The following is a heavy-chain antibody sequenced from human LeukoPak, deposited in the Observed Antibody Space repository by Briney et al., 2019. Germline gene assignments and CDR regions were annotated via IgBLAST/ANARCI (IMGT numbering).Heavy chain of an antibody. D-gene: IGHD3-16*02. J-gene: IGHJ5*02. CDR3: ARDPKPTYDYVWGSYLHP. V-gene: IGHV4-30-2*01. Sequence: PSQTLSLTCKVSGDSLSSSTCNWSWIRQPPGKGLEWIGYISQSGNSYFTPSLKSRATISIDRSKNHFSLTLISVTAADTAVYYCARDPKPTYDYVWGSYLHPWGQGTLVTVSS. CDR1: GDSLSSSTCN. CDR2: ISQSGNS.